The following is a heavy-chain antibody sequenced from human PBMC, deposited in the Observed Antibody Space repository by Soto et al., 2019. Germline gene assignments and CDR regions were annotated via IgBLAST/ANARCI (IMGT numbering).Heavy chain of an antibody. Sequence: QVQLVESGGGVVQPGRSLRLSCAASGFTFSSYAMHWVRQAPGKGLEWVAVISYDGSNKYYADSVKGRFTISRDNSKNTLYLQMNSLRAEDTAVYYCARSIYCSGGSCYSLQHWGQGTLVTVSS. CDR1: GFTFSSYA. J-gene: IGHJ1*01. CDR3: ARSIYCSGGSCYSLQH. V-gene: IGHV3-30-3*01. D-gene: IGHD2-15*01. CDR2: ISYDGSNK.